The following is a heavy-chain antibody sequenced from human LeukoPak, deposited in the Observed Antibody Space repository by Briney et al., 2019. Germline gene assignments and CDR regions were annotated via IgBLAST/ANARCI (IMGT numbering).Heavy chain of an antibody. D-gene: IGHD3-10*01. CDR2: INPNSGGT. CDR1: GYTFTAYD. CDR3: GREQTLLWFGEATYYGMDV. Sequence: GSVRLSCKASGYTFTAYDMHWVRQAPGPGLEWMGWINPNSGGTNYEQKFQGSVTMTRDTSISTAYMALSRLRSDDTGVYYCGREQTLLWFGEATYYGMDVWGQGTTVTVSS. V-gene: IGHV1-2*02. J-gene: IGHJ6*02.